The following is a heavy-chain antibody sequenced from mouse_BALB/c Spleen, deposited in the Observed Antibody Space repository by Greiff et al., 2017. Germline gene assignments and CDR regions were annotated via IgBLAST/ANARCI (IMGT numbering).Heavy chain of an antibody. CDR1: GYSITSDYA. CDR3: ARGGLLRLLDY. Sequence: EVQLQESGPGLVKPSQSLSLTCTVTGYSITSDYAWNWIRQFPGNKLEWMGYISYSGSTSYNPSLKSRISITRDTSKNQFFLQLNSVTTEDTATYYCARGGLLRLLDYWGQGTSVTVSS. CDR2: ISYSGST. D-gene: IGHD1-2*01. J-gene: IGHJ4*01. V-gene: IGHV3-2*02.